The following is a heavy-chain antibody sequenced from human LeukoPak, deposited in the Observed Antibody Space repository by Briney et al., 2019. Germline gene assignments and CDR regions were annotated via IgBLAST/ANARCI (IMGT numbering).Heavy chain of an antibody. CDR1: GFTFSSYA. J-gene: IGHJ3*02. CDR2: ISYDGSNK. V-gene: IGHV3-30-3*01. CDR3: ARDASLGDAFDI. Sequence: GGSLRLSCAASGFTFSSYAMHWVRQAPGKGLEWVAVISYDGSNKYYADSVKGRFTISRDSSKNTLYLQMNSLRAEDTAVYYCARDASLGDAFDIWGQGTMVTVSS.